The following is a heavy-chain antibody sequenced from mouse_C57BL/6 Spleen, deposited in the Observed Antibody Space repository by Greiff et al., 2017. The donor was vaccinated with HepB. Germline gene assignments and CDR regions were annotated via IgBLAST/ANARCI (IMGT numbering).Heavy chain of an antibody. D-gene: IGHD3-2*02. CDR1: GYTFTDYE. J-gene: IGHJ2*01. V-gene: IGHV1-15*01. CDR2: IDPETGGT. Sequence: QVHVKQSGAELVRPGASVTLSCKASGYTFTDYEMHWVKQTPVHGLEWIGAIDPETGGTAYNQKFKGKAILTADKSSSTAYMELRSLTSEDSAVYYCTRGRDSSGYVDYFDYWGQGTTLTVSS. CDR3: TRGRDSSGYVDYFDY.